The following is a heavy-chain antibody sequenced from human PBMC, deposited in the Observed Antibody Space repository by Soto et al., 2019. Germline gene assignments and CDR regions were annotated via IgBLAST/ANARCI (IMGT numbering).Heavy chain of an antibody. D-gene: IGHD6-19*01. CDR1: GCSISSYY. V-gene: IGHV4-59*01. CDR3: ARGEQWLTPFDY. CDR2: IYYSGST. J-gene: IGHJ4*02. Sequence: KTSETLSLTCPVSGCSISSYYWSWIRQPPGKGLEWIGYIYYSGSTNYNPSLKSRVTISVDTSKNQFSLKLSSVTAADTAVYYCARGEQWLTPFDYWGQGALVNV.